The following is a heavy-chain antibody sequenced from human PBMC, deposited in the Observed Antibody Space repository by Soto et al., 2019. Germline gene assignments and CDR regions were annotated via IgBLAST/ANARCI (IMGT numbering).Heavy chain of an antibody. Sequence: XETLSLLSAVAGGSISGSQYYWGWFRQPRGKGLERIGSNYYSGGTYYNPYLKSRVTISVDTSKNQFSLKLSSVTAADTAVYYCARRGDYYGSGSYYSSPSYFDYWGQGPLVTVSS. CDR3: ARRGDYYGSGSYYSSPSYFDY. D-gene: IGHD3-10*01. CDR1: GGSISGSQYY. CDR2: NYYSGGT. J-gene: IGHJ4*02. V-gene: IGHV4-39*01.